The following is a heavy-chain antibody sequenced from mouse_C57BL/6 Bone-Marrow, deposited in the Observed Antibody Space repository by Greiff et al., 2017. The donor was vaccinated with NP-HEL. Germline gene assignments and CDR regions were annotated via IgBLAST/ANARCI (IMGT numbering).Heavy chain of an antibody. V-gene: IGHV1-15*01. J-gene: IGHJ2*01. D-gene: IGHD1-1*01. CDR3: TRWGYYYGCYFDY. CDR2: IDPETGGT. CDR1: GYTFTDYE. Sequence: QVQLQQSGAELVRPGASVTLSCKASGYTFTDYEMHWVKQTPVHGLEWIGAIDPETGGTAYNQKFKGKAILTADKSSSTAYMELRSLTSEDSAVYYCTRWGYYYGCYFDYWGQGTTLTVSS.